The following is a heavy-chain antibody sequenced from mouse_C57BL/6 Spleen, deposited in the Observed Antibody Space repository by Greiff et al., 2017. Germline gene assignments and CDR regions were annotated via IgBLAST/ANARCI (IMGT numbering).Heavy chain of an antibody. CDR3: ARQRESKGYFDY. V-gene: IGHV5-6*01. CDR2: ISSGGSYT. J-gene: IGHJ2*01. Sequence: EVKLVESGGDLVKPGGSLKLSCAASGFTFSSYGMSWVRQTPDKRLEWVATISSGGSYTYYPDSVKGRFTISRDNAKNTLYLQMSSLKSEDTAMYFCARQRESKGYFDYWGQGTTLTVSS. D-gene: IGHD2-5*01. CDR1: GFTFSSYG.